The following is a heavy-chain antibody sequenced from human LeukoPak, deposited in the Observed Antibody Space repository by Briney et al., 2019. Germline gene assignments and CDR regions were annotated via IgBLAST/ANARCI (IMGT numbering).Heavy chain of an antibody. D-gene: IGHD6-6*01. V-gene: IGHV1-46*01. Sequence: ASVKVSCKASGYTFTGYYMHWVRQAPGQGLEWMGIINPSGGSTSYAQKFQGRVTMTRDTSTSTVYMELSSLRSEDTAVYYCARDSSIAATSYYFDYWGQGTLVTVSS. J-gene: IGHJ4*02. CDR2: INPSGGST. CDR1: GYTFTGYY. CDR3: ARDSSIAATSYYFDY.